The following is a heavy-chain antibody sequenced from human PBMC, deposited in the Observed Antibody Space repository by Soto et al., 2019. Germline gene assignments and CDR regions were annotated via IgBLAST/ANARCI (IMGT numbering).Heavy chain of an antibody. CDR2: ILPIFGPA. Sequence: QVQLVQSGAEVKKPGSSVRVSCKASGGSFRNYVISWVRQAPGQGLEWMGAILPIFGPAKYAQKFQGRVTITADASTSTAYMDLRSLISDDTAVYYCARSVTTVTTTYYYHGMDAWGQGTTVTVSS. V-gene: IGHV1-69*12. J-gene: IGHJ6*02. CDR1: GGSFRNYV. D-gene: IGHD4-17*01. CDR3: ARSVTTVTTTYYYHGMDA.